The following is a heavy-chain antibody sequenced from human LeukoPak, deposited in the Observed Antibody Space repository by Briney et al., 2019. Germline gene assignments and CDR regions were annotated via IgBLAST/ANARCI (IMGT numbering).Heavy chain of an antibody. Sequence: PGGSLRLSCAASGFTFDDYAMHWVRQAPGKGLEWVPGISWNSGSIGYADSVKGRFTISRDNAKNSLYLQMNSLRAEDTALYYCAKDDGLIDYYFDYWGQGTLVTVSS. CDR3: AKDDGLIDYYFDY. D-gene: IGHD3-16*01. J-gene: IGHJ4*02. CDR1: GFTFDDYA. V-gene: IGHV3-9*01. CDR2: ISWNSGSI.